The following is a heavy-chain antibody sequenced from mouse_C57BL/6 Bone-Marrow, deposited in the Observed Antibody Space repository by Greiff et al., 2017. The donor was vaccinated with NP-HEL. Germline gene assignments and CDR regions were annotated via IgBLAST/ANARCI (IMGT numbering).Heavy chain of an antibody. J-gene: IGHJ4*01. CDR1: GYKFTGYW. CDR3: ARSGEDYAMDY. CDR2: ILPGSGIT. V-gene: IGHV1-9*01. Sequence: VQLQQSGAELMKPGASVKLSCKATGYKFTGYWIEWVKQRPGHGLEWIGEILPGSGITNYNEKFKGKATFTADTSSNTAYMQLSSLTTEDSAIYYCARSGEDYAMDYWGQGTSVTVSS.